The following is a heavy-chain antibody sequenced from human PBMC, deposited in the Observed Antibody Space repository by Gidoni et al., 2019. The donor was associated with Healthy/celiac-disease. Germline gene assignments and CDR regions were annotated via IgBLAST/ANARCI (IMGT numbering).Heavy chain of an antibody. CDR1: GFPFSNAW. V-gene: IGHV3-15*01. Sequence: EVQLVESGGCLVKPGGSLRLSCAASGFPFSNAWMSWVRQAPGKGMEWVCRNKSKTDGGKTDYDAPVKGRFTSSRDDSKNTLYLQMNSLKTEDTAVYYCTTTTVTMNYYYGMDVWGQGTTVTVSS. J-gene: IGHJ6*02. CDR3: TTTTVTMNYYYGMDV. D-gene: IGHD4-4*01. CDR2: NKSKTDGGKT.